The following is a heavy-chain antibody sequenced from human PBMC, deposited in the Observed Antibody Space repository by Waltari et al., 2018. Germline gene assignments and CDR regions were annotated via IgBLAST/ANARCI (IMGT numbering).Heavy chain of an antibody. CDR2: IIPIFGTA. Sequence: QVQLVKSGAEVKKPGSSVKVSCKASGGTFSSYAISWLRHAPGQGLAWMGGIIPIFGTANDAQKFQGRVTITADESTSTAYMELSSLRSEDTAVYYCARFSINRQWLPFQHWGQGTLVTVSS. CDR3: ARFSINRQWLPFQH. V-gene: IGHV1-69*01. CDR1: GGTFSSYA. J-gene: IGHJ1*01. D-gene: IGHD3-22*01.